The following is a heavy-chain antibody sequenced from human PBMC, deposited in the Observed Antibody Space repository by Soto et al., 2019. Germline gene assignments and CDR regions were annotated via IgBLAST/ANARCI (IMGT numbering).Heavy chain of an antibody. CDR3: AKNIVVVPAAIGEYYYYGMDV. Sequence: GGSLRLSCAASGFTFSSYGMHWVRQAPGKGLEWVAVISYDGSNKYYADSVKGRFTISRDNSKNTLYLQMNSLRAEDTAVYYCAKNIVVVPAAIGEYYYYGMDVWGQGTTVTVSS. V-gene: IGHV3-30*18. CDR2: ISYDGSNK. J-gene: IGHJ6*02. D-gene: IGHD2-2*01. CDR1: GFTFSSYG.